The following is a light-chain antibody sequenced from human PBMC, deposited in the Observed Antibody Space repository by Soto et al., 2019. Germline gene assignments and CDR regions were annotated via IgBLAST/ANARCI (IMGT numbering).Light chain of an antibody. J-gene: IGKJ1*01. CDR3: QQYYSTPWT. CDR1: QSVLYSSNDKNC. CDR2: WAS. V-gene: IGKV4-1*01. Sequence: DIVMTQSPDSLAVSLGERATINCKSSQSVLYSSNDKNCLAWYQQKAGQPPRLLIYWASTRESGVHDRFSGSGSGTDFTLTISSLQAEDVAVYYCQQYYSTPWTFGQGTKVEIK.